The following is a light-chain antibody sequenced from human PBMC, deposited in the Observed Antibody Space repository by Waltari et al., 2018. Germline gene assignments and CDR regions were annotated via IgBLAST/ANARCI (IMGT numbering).Light chain of an antibody. CDR1: QRVSTN. V-gene: IGKV3-15*01. Sequence: EIVMTQSPAILSASPGERPTLSCRASQRVSTNVAWYQQKPGQAPRLLIYGASTRATGIPDRFSGSGSGTEFTLTISSLQSEDFVVYSCQQYNDWPRTFGQGTKVEIK. CDR2: GAS. CDR3: QQYNDWPRT. J-gene: IGKJ1*01.